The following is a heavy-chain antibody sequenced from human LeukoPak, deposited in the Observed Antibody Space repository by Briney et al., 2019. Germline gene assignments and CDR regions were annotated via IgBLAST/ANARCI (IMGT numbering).Heavy chain of an antibody. CDR3: ARHFSPEGGATSHGYYYYYYMDV. CDR2: INPNSGGT. J-gene: IGHJ6*03. V-gene: IGHV1-2*02. CDR1: GYTFTGYY. Sequence: ASVKVSCKASGYTFTGYYMHWVRQAPGQGLEWMGWINPNSGGTNYAQKFQGRVTMTRDTSISTAYMELSRLRSDDTAVYYCARHFSPEGGATSHGYYYYYYMDVWGKGTTVTVSS. D-gene: IGHD1-26*01.